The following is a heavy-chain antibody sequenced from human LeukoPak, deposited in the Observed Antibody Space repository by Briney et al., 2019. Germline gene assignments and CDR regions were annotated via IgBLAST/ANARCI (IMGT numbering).Heavy chain of an antibody. V-gene: IGHV1-2*02. Sequence: ASVKVSCKASGYTFTGYYMHWVRQAPGQGLEWMGWINPNSGGTNYAQKFQGRVTMTRDTSISTAYMELSRLRSDDTAVYYCAITAMVRGFGAFDIWGQGTMVTVSS. D-gene: IGHD3-10*01. CDR1: GYTFTGYY. CDR3: AITAMVRGFGAFDI. J-gene: IGHJ3*02. CDR2: INPNSGGT.